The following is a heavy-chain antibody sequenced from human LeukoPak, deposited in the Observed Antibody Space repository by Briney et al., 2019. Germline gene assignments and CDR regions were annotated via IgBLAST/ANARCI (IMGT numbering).Heavy chain of an antibody. J-gene: IGHJ5*02. V-gene: IGHV3-53*01. CDR3: ARGLWFGEGPSLGWFDP. CDR1: GFTVSSNY. D-gene: IGHD3-10*01. Sequence: PGGSLRLSCAASGFTVSSNYMSWVRQGPGRGLEGVSVIYSGVSTYYADSVKGRFTISRDNSKNTLYLQMNSLRAEDTAVYYCARGLWFGEGPSLGWFDPWGQGTLVTVSS. CDR2: IYSGVST.